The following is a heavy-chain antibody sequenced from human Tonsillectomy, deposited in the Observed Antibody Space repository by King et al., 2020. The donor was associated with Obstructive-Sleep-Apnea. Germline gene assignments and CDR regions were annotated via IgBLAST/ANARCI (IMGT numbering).Heavy chain of an antibody. CDR3: AREPPYYASPIRFDY. D-gene: IGHD2-8*01. Sequence: QVQLVESGGGVVQPGRSLRLSCAASGFTFNSYALHWVRQAPGKGLEWVAVISYDGSYEYYADSVKGRFTISRDNSKNTLYLQMNSPRPEDTAVYYCAREPPYYASPIRFDYWGQGTLVTVSS. CDR2: ISYDGSYE. CDR1: GFTFNSYA. V-gene: IGHV3-30*04. J-gene: IGHJ4*02.